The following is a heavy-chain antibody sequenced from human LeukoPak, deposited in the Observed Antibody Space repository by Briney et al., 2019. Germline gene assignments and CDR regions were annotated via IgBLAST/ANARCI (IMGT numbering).Heavy chain of an antibody. V-gene: IGHV1-2*02. CDR2: INPNSGGT. J-gene: IGHJ4*02. CDR1: GYTFTGYY. CDR3: ARVTMVRGVMGQLDY. Sequence: GASVKVSCKASGYTFTGYYMHWMRQAPGQGLEWMGWINPNSGGTNYAQKFQGRVTMTRDTSISTAYMELSRLRSDDTAVYYCARVTMVRGVMGQLDYWGQGTLVTVSS. D-gene: IGHD3-10*01.